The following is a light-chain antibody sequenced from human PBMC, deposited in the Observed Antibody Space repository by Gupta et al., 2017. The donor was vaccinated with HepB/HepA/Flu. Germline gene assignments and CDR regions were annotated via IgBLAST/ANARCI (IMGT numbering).Light chain of an antibody. CDR1: QTLVHSDGNTY. J-gene: IGKJ1*01. V-gene: IGKV2-30*02. CDR2: QVS. CDR3: IQITQWPAT. Sequence: DVVMTQSPLSLPVTLGQPASISCRSSQTLVHSDGNTYLHWFQQRPGQSPRRLIYQVSNRASGVPDRFSGSGSGTDFTLKISRVEPEDVAIYYCIQITQWPATLGQGTNVEIK.